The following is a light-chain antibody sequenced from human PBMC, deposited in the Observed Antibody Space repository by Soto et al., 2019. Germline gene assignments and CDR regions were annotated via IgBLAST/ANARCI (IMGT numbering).Light chain of an antibody. CDR3: QQSGSSPPFT. V-gene: IGKV3-20*01. Sequence: EIVLTQSPGTLSLSPGERATLSCRASQSVSSSYLAWYQQKPGQAPRHLIYGASPRATGIPDRFSGSGSGTDFTLTISRLEPEDSAVYYCQQSGSSPPFTFGPGTKVDIK. J-gene: IGKJ3*01. CDR1: QSVSSSY. CDR2: GAS.